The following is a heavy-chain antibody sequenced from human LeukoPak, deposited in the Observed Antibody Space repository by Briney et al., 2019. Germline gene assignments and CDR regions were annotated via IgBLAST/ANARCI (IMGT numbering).Heavy chain of an antibody. V-gene: IGHV1-18*01. Sequence: VASVTVSCKASGYTFTSYGISWVRQAPGQGLEWMGWISAYNGNTNYAQKLQGRATITTDPYMSTAYMELRSLRSDDTAVYYCASFGAVAGTQRRQPSYAFDIWGQGTMVTVSS. CDR2: ISAYNGNT. CDR3: ASFGAVAGTQRRQPSYAFDI. CDR1: GYTFTSYG. J-gene: IGHJ3*02. D-gene: IGHD6-19*01.